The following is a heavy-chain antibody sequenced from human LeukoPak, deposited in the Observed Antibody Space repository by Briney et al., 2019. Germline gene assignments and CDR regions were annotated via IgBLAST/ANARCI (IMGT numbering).Heavy chain of an antibody. J-gene: IGHJ4*02. CDR1: GYTFTGYY. V-gene: IGHV1-2*02. Sequence: ASVKVSCKASGYTFTGYYMHWVRQAPGQGLEWMGWINPYSGGTNYAQKFQGRVTMTRDTSISTAYMELSRLRSDDTAVYYCARGKQQLLVDYWGQGTLVTVSS. CDR3: ARGKQQLLVDY. CDR2: INPYSGGT. D-gene: IGHD6-13*01.